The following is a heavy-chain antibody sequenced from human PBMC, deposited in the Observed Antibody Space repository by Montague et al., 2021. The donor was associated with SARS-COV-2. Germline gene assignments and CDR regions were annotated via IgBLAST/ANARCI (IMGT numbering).Heavy chain of an antibody. J-gene: IGHJ6*02. Sequence: SLRLSCAASGFSFSSYGLNWVRQAPGKGLEWVAVIWYGGSNRQYAGSVKGRFTISRDNSKNTLYLQMNSLRAEDTALYYCARDSFSSCTSSSCYMGGMDVWGQGTMVTVSS. CDR3: ARDSFSSCTSSSCYMGGMDV. CDR2: IWYGGSNR. D-gene: IGHD2-2*02. CDR1: GFSFSSYG. V-gene: IGHV3-33*01.